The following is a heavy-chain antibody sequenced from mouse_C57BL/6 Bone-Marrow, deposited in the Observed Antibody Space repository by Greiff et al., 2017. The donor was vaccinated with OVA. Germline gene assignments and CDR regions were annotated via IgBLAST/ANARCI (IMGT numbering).Heavy chain of an antibody. Sequence: QVQLQQSGPELVKPGASVKISCKASGYAFSNSWMNRVKQRPGKGLEWIGRIYPGDGDTNYNGKFKGKATLTADKSSNTAYMQLSSLTSEDSAVYFCARRVLRPYWYFDVWGTGTTVTVSS. CDR1: GYAFSNSW. CDR2: IYPGDGDT. CDR3: ARRVLRPYWYFDV. J-gene: IGHJ1*03. D-gene: IGHD1-2*01. V-gene: IGHV1-82*01.